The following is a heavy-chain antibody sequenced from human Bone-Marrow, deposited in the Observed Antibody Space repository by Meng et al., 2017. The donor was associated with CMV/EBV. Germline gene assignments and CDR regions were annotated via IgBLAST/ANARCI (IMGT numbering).Heavy chain of an antibody. CDR3: ARSPYDFWSGYYYPFDD. CDR2: INPNSGGT. Sequence: ASVKVSCKASGYTFTGYYMHWVRQAPGQGLEWMGWINPNSGGTNYAQKFQGRVTMTRDTSISTAYMELSRLRSDDTAVYYCARSPYDFWSGYYYPFDDWGQGTLVTVSS. CDR1: GYTFTGYY. V-gene: IGHV1-2*02. J-gene: IGHJ4*02. D-gene: IGHD3-3*01.